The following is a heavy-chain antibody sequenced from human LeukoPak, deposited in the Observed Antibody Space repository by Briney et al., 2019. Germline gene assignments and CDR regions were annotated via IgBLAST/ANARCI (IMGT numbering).Heavy chain of an antibody. Sequence: GGSLRLSGAASGFTFSSYWMSWVRQAPGKGREWVANIKQDGSEKYYVDSVKGRFTISRDNAKNSLYLQMNSLRAEDTAVYYCAREIGYCSSTSCYAGNYYYGMDVWGQGTTVTVSS. V-gene: IGHV3-7*01. CDR3: AREIGYCSSTSCYAGNYYYGMDV. CDR2: IKQDGSEK. CDR1: GFTFSSYW. D-gene: IGHD2-2*01. J-gene: IGHJ6*02.